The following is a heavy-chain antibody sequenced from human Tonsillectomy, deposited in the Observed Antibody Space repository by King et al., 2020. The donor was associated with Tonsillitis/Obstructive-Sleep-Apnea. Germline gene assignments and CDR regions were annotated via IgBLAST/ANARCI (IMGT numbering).Heavy chain of an antibody. CDR2: ISSSGGYT. CDR1: RFTFSDYY. D-gene: IGHD4-11*01. J-gene: IGHJ4*02. CDR3: AIHSDYAFGLDY. Sequence: VQLVESGGGLVKPGGSLRLSCAASRFTFSDYYMSWIRQAPGKGLEWLSFISSSGGYTKYADSVKGRFTISRDNAKNSLYLGINSLRAEDTAVYYCAIHSDYAFGLDYWGQGTQVTVSS. V-gene: IGHV3-11*05.